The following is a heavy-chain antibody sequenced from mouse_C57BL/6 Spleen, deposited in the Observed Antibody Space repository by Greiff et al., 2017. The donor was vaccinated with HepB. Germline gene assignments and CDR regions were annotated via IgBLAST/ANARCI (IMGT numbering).Heavy chain of an antibody. CDR3: ARDDDGYYEEFAY. J-gene: IGHJ3*01. D-gene: IGHD2-3*01. V-gene: IGHV3-6*01. CDR1: GYSITSGYY. CDR2: ISYDGSN. Sequence: EVKLVESGPGLVKPSQSLSLTCSVTGYSITSGYYWNWIRQFPGNKLEWMGYISYDGSNNYNPSLKNRISITRDTSKNQFFLKLNSVTTEDTATYYCARDDDGYYEEFAYWGQGTLVTVSA.